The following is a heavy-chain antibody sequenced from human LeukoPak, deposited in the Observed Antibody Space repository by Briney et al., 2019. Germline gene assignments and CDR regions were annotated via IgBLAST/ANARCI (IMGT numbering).Heavy chain of an antibody. CDR1: GGSISSSSDN. V-gene: IGHV4-39*01. Sequence: SETLSLTCTVSGGSISSSSDNWGWIRPPPGEGLEWVGGIYYRVCSYYTPYLKTRVTISVDTSKNQFSLQLSSVTAADTAVYYCARHPHGYSGYDSYYDYMDIWGKGTTVTVSS. CDR3: ARHPHGYSGYDSYYDYMDI. CDR2: IYYRVCS. D-gene: IGHD5-12*01. J-gene: IGHJ6*03.